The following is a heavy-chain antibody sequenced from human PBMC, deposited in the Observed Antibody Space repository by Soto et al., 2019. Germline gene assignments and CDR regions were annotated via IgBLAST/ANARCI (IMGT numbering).Heavy chain of an antibody. CDR3: ARAPYYYDSSGSPYAGAFDI. Sequence: SVKVSCKASGGTFSSYAISWVRQAPGQGLEWMGGIIPIFGTANYAQKFQGKVTITADESTSTAYMELSSLRSEDTAVYYCARAPYYYDSSGSPYAGAFDIWGQGTMVTVSS. J-gene: IGHJ3*02. CDR2: IIPIFGTA. CDR1: GGTFSSYA. V-gene: IGHV1-69*13. D-gene: IGHD3-22*01.